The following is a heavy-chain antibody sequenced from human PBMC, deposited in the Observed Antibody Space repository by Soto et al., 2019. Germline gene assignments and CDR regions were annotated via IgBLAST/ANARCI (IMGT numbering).Heavy chain of an antibody. Sequence: GESLKISCKGSGYSFTSYWIGWVRQMPGKGLEWMGIIYPGDSDTRYSPSFQGQVTISADKSISTAYLQWSSLKASDTAMYYCARLGCSSTSCYSWFDPWGQGTLVTVSS. CDR3: ARLGCSSTSCYSWFDP. CDR1: GYSFTSYW. D-gene: IGHD2-2*01. CDR2: IYPGDSDT. J-gene: IGHJ5*02. V-gene: IGHV5-51*01.